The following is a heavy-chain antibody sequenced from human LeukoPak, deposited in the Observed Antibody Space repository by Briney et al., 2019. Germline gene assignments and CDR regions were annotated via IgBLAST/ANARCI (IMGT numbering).Heavy chain of an antibody. Sequence: GRSLRLSCTASGFTFGDYALSWVRQAPGRGLEWVGFIRSKAYGGTTECAASVKGRFTISRDDSKSIAYLQMNSLKTEDTAVYYCTRDEVVVVVASTTWNYYYMDVWGKGTTVTVSS. CDR1: GFTFGDYA. J-gene: IGHJ6*03. V-gene: IGHV3-49*04. D-gene: IGHD2-15*01. CDR2: IRSKAYGGTT. CDR3: TRDEVVVVVASTTWNYYYMDV.